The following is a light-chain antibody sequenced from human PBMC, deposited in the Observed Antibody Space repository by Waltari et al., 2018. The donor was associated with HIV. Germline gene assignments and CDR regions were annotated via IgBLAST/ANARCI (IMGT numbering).Light chain of an antibody. J-gene: IGKJ2*01. V-gene: IGKV3-15*01. CDR1: QTVSTT. CDR3: QQYNNWPQT. CDR2: GAS. Sequence: EIVMTQSPATLSVSPGERATLSCRASQTVSTTLAWYQQKPGQAPRLLIFGASNRATGIPARFSGSGSGTEFTLTISSLQSEYFAVYYCQQYNNWPQTFGQGTNLEIK.